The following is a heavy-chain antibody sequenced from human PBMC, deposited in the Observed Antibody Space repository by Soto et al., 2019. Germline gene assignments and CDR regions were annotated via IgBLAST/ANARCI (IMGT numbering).Heavy chain of an antibody. J-gene: IGHJ5*02. D-gene: IGHD3-9*01. CDR3: AREGFYDILTGYYYNWLDP. Sequence: PSETLSLTCTVSGGSINSYYWSWIRQPPGKGLEWIGYIYYSGSTSYNPSLRSRVTISVDTSKNQFSLKLSSVTAADTAVYYCAREGFYDILTGYYYNWLDPWGQGALVTVS. CDR1: GGSINSYY. CDR2: IYYSGST. V-gene: IGHV4-59*01.